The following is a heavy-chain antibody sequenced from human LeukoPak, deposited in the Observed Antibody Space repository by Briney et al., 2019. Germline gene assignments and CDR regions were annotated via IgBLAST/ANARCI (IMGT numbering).Heavy chain of an antibody. CDR2: IYHSGST. CDR1: GGSISSRSYY. D-gene: IGHD2-2*01. Sequence: SETLSLTCTVSGGSISSRSYYWGWIRQPPGKGLEWIGSIYHSGSTYYNPSLKSRVTISVDTSKNQFSLKLSSVTAADTAVYYCARRPIPADDWFDPWGQGTLVTVSS. J-gene: IGHJ5*02. V-gene: IGHV4-39*07. CDR3: ARRPIPADDWFDP.